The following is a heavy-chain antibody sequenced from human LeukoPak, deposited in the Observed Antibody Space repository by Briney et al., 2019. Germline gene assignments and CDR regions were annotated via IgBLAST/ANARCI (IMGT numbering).Heavy chain of an antibody. CDR2: TNHSGST. D-gene: IGHD3-3*01. CDR3: ARAEGVVTSFDY. CDR1: GGSFSGYY. J-gene: IGHJ4*02. V-gene: IGHV4-34*01. Sequence: SETLSLTCAVYGGSFSGYYWGWIRQPPGKGLEWIGETNHSGSTNYNPSLKSRVTISVDTSKNQFSLKLSSVTAADTAVYYCARAEGVVTSFDYWGQGTLVTVSS.